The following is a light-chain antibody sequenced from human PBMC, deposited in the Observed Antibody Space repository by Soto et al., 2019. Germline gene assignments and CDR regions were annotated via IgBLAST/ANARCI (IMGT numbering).Light chain of an antibody. CDR1: SSDVGTYKF. J-gene: IGLJ2*01. Sequence: QSVLTQPASVSGSPGQSITISCTATSSDVGTYKFVSWYQQHPGKAPKLLIFEGSKRPSGVSNRFSGSTSGSAAFLTISGLQAEDEADYYCCSYAGSTSFVVFGGGTKLTVL. CDR3: CSYAGSTSFVV. V-gene: IGLV2-23*01. CDR2: EGS.